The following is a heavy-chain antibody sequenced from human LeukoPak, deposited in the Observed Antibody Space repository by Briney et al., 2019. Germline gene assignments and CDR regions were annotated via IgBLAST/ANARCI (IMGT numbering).Heavy chain of an antibody. CDR3: ARVFRNPTRAPDY. CDR1: GYTFTSYY. Sequence: GASVKVSCKASGYTFTSYYMHWVRQAPGQGLEWMGWINPNSGGTNYAQKFQGRVTMTRDTSISTAYMELSRLRSDDTAVYYCARVFRNPTRAPDYWGQGTLVTVSS. D-gene: IGHD1-14*01. CDR2: INPNSGGT. V-gene: IGHV1-2*02. J-gene: IGHJ4*02.